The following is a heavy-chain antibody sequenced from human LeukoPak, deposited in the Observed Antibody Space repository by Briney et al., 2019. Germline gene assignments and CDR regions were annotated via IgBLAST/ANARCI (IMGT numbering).Heavy chain of an antibody. CDR1: GFTFSNYW. Sequence: GGSLRLSCAASGFTFSNYWMTWVRQAPGKGLEWVASIKLDGSEKYYVDSVKGRFTISRDNAKNSLYLQMNSLRAEDTAVYYCAKGGGHWGQGTLVTVSS. D-gene: IGHD3-10*01. V-gene: IGHV3-7*01. CDR2: IKLDGSEK. CDR3: AKGGGH. J-gene: IGHJ4*02.